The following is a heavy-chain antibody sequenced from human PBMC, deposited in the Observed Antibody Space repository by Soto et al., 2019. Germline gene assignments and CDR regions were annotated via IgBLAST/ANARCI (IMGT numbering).Heavy chain of an antibody. Sequence: ASVKVSCKASGYTFTSYGISWVRQAPGQGLEWMGWINAYNGNTNYAQKLQGRVTMTTDTSTSTAYMELRSLRSDDTAVYYCARGYSYGYYYYYMDVWGKGTTVTVSS. CDR2: INAYNGNT. V-gene: IGHV1-18*01. D-gene: IGHD5-18*01. CDR1: GYTFTSYG. CDR3: ARGYSYGYYYYYMDV. J-gene: IGHJ6*03.